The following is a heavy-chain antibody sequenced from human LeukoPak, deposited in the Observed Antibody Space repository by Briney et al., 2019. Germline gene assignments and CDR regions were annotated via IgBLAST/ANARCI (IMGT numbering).Heavy chain of an antibody. V-gene: IGHV1-69*04. CDR3: ARGSYGSGSYNNADY. J-gene: IGHJ4*02. Sequence: ASVTVSCKASGGTFSSYAISWVRLAPGQGLEWMGRIIPILGIANYAQKFQGRVTITADKSTSTAYMELSSLRSEDTAVYYCARGSYGSGSYNNADYWGQGTLVTVSS. CDR2: IIPILGIA. CDR1: GGTFSSYA. D-gene: IGHD3-10*01.